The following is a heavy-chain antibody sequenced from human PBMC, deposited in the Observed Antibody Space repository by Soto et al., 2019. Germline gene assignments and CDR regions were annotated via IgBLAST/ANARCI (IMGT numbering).Heavy chain of an antibody. CDR2: ISAYNGNT. V-gene: IGHV1-18*01. Sequence: ASLKVSCKASGYTFTSYGISWVRQAPGQGLEWMGWISAYNGNTNYAQKLQGRVTMTTDTSTSTAYMELRSLRSDDTAVYYCARVSGITMIVVDPPDYWGQGTLVTVSS. CDR1: GYTFTSYG. CDR3: ARVSGITMIVVDPPDY. J-gene: IGHJ4*02. D-gene: IGHD3-22*01.